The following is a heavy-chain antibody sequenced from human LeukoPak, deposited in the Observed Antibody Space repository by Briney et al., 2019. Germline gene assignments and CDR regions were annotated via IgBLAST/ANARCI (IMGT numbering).Heavy chain of an antibody. CDR3: ARLHRGFYYFGMDV. CDR2: VHYSGST. J-gene: IGHJ6*02. V-gene: IGHV4-59*08. Sequence: PSETLSLTCSVSGXSVSSDYWTWIRQPPGKGLECIVYVHYSGSTNYNPSLKSRVTISVDTSKNQFSLRLSSVTAADTAVHYCARLHRGFYYFGMDVWGQGTTVTVSS. D-gene: IGHD3-10*01. CDR1: GXSVSSDY.